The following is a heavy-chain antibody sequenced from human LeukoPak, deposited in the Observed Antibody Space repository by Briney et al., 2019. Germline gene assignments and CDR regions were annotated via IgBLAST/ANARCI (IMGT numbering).Heavy chain of an antibody. Sequence: GSLRLSCAASGFTVSNNYMSWVRQAPGKGLEWVSVIYSGGGTNSADSVKGRFTISRDNSKNTLYLQMNSLRAEDTAVYYCARVYSLMDRAEYYFDSWGQGTLVTVSS. J-gene: IGHJ4*02. CDR1: GFTVSNNY. V-gene: IGHV3-53*01. CDR3: ARVYSLMDRAEYYFDS. CDR2: IYSGGGT. D-gene: IGHD2-21*01.